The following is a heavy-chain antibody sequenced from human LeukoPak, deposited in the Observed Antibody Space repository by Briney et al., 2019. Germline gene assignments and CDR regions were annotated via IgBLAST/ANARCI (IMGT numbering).Heavy chain of an antibody. CDR2: IQFDVSSE. CDR1: GFTFSSSW. Sequence: GGSLRLSCAASGFTFSSSWMAWVRQAPGKGLEWVAFIQFDVSSEYYADSVKGRFTVSRDNSKNTVYLQMNSLRAEDTALYYCAREYSGRCIHAFESWGQGTTVTVSS. J-gene: IGHJ3*02. D-gene: IGHD6-13*01. CDR3: AREYSGRCIHAFES. V-gene: IGHV3-33*08.